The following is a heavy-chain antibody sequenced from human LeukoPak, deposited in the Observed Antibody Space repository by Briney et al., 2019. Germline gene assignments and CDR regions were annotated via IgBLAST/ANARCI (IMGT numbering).Heavy chain of an antibody. Sequence: ASVKVSCKVSGYTLTELSMHWVRQAPGKGLEWMGGFDPEDGETIYAQKFQGRVTMTEDTSTDTAYMELSSLRSEDTAVYYCAADWAGGYDLDYWGQGTLVTVSS. CDR3: AADWAGGYDLDY. D-gene: IGHD5-12*01. CDR2: FDPEDGET. CDR1: GYTLTELS. V-gene: IGHV1-24*01. J-gene: IGHJ4*02.